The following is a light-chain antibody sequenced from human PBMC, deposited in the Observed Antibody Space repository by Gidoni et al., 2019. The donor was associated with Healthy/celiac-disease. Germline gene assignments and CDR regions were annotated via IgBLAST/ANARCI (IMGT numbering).Light chain of an antibody. Sequence: QSVLTPPPSASRTPEQRVTISCSGSRSNIGSTPVNWYQKRPGTAPKLLIHSNNQRPSGVPDRFAGSKSGTSAALAIRGLQSEDEADYYCAAGDDSLNGWVFGGGTKLTVL. V-gene: IGLV1-44*01. CDR1: RSNIGSTP. CDR2: SNN. CDR3: AAGDDSLNGWV. J-gene: IGLJ3*02.